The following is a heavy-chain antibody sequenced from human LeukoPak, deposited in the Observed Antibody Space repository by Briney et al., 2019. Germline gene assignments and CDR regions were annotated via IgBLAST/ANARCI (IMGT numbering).Heavy chain of an antibody. D-gene: IGHD6-13*01. CDR1: GYTFTSYG. CDR3: ARVGPELGAFDI. CDR2: ISAYNGNT. V-gene: IGHV1-18*01. J-gene: IGHJ3*02. Sequence: ASVKVSCKASGYTFTSYGISWVRQAPGQGLEWMGWISAYNGNTNYAQKLQGRVTMTTDTSTMTAYMELRSLRSDATAVYYCARVGPELGAFDIWGQGTMVTASS.